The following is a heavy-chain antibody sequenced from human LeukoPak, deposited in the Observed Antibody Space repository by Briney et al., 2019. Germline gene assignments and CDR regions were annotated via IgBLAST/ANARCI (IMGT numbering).Heavy chain of an antibody. CDR2: INSCSSYI. D-gene: IGHD4-23*01. CDR3: AGQTTVITPPDF. Sequence: GGSLRLSCAASGFTVRSYSMDWVRQAPGKGLEWVSSINSCSSYIYYADSVKGRFTISRDNAKNSLYLQMNSLRAEDTAMYYCAGQTTVITPPDFWGQGTLVTVSS. V-gene: IGHV3-21*06. J-gene: IGHJ4*02. CDR1: GFTVRSYS.